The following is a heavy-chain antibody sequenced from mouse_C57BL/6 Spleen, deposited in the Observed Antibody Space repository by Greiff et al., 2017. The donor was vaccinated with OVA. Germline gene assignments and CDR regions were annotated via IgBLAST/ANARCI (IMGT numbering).Heavy chain of an antibody. J-gene: IGHJ2*01. D-gene: IGHD4-1*01. Sequence: EVHLVESGGGLVKPGGSLKLSCAASGFTFSSYAMSWVRQTPEKRLEWVATISDGGSYTYYPDNVKGRFTISRDNAKNNLYLQMSHLKSEDTAMYYCARGAWDYYFDYWGQGTTLTVSS. CDR2: ISDGGSYT. CDR3: ARGAWDYYFDY. V-gene: IGHV5-4*01. CDR1: GFTFSSYA.